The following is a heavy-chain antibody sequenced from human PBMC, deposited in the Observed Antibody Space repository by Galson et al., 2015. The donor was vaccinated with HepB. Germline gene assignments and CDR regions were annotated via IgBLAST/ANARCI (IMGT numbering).Heavy chain of an antibody. CDR2: FDPEDGET. CDR3: ATGPPRYIVVVPAAITKTSLPFDY. D-gene: IGHD2-2*01. Sequence: SVKVSCKVSGYTLTELSMHWVRQAPGKGLEWMGGFDPEDGETIYAQKFQGRVTMTEDTSTDTAYMELSSLRSEDTAVYYCATGPPRYIVVVPAAITKTSLPFDYWGQGTLVTVSS. J-gene: IGHJ4*02. CDR1: GYTLTELS. V-gene: IGHV1-24*01.